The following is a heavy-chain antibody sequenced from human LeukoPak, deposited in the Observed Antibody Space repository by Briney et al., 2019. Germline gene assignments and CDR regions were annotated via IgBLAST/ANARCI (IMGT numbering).Heavy chain of an antibody. CDR3: AKDPHPRELLDGFDY. V-gene: IGHV3-23*01. CDR1: GFTFSSYA. J-gene: IGHJ4*02. Sequence: GGSLRLSCAASGFTFSSYAMSWVRQAPGKGLEWVSAISGSGGSTYYADSVKGRFTISRDNSKNTLYLQMNSLRAEDTAVYYCAKDPHPRELLDGFDYWGQGTLVTVSS. D-gene: IGHD1-26*01. CDR2: ISGSGGST.